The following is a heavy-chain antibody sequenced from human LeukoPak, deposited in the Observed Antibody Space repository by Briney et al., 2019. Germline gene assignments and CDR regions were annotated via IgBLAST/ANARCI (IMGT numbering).Heavy chain of an antibody. Sequence: GRSLRLSCAASGFTFDDYAMHWVRQAPGKGLEWVSGISWNSGSIGYADSVKGRFTISRDNAKNSLYLQMNSLKTEDTAVYYCVRRGSGWPFDYWGQGTLVTVSS. V-gene: IGHV3-9*01. CDR1: GFTFDDYA. J-gene: IGHJ4*02. D-gene: IGHD6-19*01. CDR2: ISWNSGSI. CDR3: VRRGSGWPFDY.